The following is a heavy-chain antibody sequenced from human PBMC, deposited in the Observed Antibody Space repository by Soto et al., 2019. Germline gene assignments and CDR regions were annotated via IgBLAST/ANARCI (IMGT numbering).Heavy chain of an antibody. CDR1: GGSISSGGYY. V-gene: IGHV4-31*03. CDR2: IYYSGST. D-gene: IGHD3-10*01. CDR3: ARAGPHYYGSGGQVPYYFDY. Sequence: KPSETLSLTCTVSGGSISSGGYYWSWIRQHPGKGLEWIGYIYYSGSTYYNPSLKSRVTISVDTSKNQFSLKLSSVTAADTAVYYCARAGPHYYGSGGQVPYYFDYWGQGTLVTVSS. J-gene: IGHJ4*02.